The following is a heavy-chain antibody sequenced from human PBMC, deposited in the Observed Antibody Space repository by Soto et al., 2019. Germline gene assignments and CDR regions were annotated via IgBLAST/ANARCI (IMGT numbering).Heavy chain of an antibody. D-gene: IGHD3-3*02. V-gene: IGHV4-30-4*01. J-gene: IGHJ5*02. CDR3: ASPKIAFYNWFDP. Sequence: SETLSLTCTVSGGSISSGDYYWSWIRQPPGKGLEWIGYIYYSGSTYYNPSLKSRVTISVDTSKNQFSLKLSSVTAADAAVYYCASPKIAFYNWFDPWGQGTLVTVSS. CDR2: IYYSGST. CDR1: GGSISSGDYY.